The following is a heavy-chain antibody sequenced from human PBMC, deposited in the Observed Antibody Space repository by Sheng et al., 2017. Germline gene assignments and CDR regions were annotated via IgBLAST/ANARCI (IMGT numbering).Heavy chain of an antibody. V-gene: IGHV4-34*01. D-gene: IGHD6-19*01. Sequence: QVQLQQWGAGLLKPSETLSLTCAVYGGSFSGYYWSWIRQPPGKGLEWIGEINHSGSTNYNPSLKSRVTISVDTSKNQFSLKLSSVTAADTAVYYCARDRSSGWYRYWGQGTLVTVSS. CDR3: ARDRSSGWYRY. CDR2: INHSGST. J-gene: IGHJ4*02. CDR1: GGSFSGYY.